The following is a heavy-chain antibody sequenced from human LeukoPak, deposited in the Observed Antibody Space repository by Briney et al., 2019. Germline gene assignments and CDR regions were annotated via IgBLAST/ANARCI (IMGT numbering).Heavy chain of an antibody. CDR2: ISSSGSTI. V-gene: IGHV3-48*03. D-gene: IGHD6-19*01. J-gene: IGHJ5*02. CDR3: ARGGSGWDDWFDP. CDR1: GFTFSSYE. Sequence: GGSLRLSCAASGFTFSSYEMNWVRQAPGKGLEWVSYISSSGSTIYYADSVKGRFTISRDNAKNSLYLQMNSLRAEDTAVYYCARGGSGWDDWFDPWGPGTLVTVSS.